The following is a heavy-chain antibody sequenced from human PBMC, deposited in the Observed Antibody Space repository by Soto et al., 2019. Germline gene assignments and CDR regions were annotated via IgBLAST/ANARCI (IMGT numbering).Heavy chain of an antibody. CDR1: GGSFSGYY. CDR3: ARGRAWTVQIDY. J-gene: IGHJ4*02. V-gene: IGHV4-34*01. Sequence: PSETLSLTCAVYGGSFSGYYWSWIRQPPGKGLEWIGEINHSGSTNYNPSRKSRVTISVDTSKNQFSLKLSSVPAADTAVYYCARGRAWTVQIDYWGQGTLVTVSS. D-gene: IGHD1-1*01. CDR2: INHSGST.